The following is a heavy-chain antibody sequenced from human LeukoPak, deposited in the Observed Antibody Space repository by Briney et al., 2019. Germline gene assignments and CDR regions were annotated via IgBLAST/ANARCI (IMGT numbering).Heavy chain of an antibody. J-gene: IGHJ4*02. D-gene: IGHD6-19*01. CDR1: GGSISSTNNY. V-gene: IGHV4-39*07. CDR3: ARGPYSSGWRDY. CDR2: MYYSGST. Sequence: SETLSLTCTVSGGSISSTNNYWGWIRQPPGKGLEWIGHMYYSGSTYYNPSLKSRVTISVDTSKNQFSLKLSSVTAADTAVYYCARGPYSSGWRDYWGQGTLVTVSS.